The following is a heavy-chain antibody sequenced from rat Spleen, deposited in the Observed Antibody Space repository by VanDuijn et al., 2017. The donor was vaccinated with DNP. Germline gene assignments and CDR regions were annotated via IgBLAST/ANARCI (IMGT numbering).Heavy chain of an antibody. CDR1: GFTFSDYY. V-gene: IGHV5-20*01. CDR3: TREQHFHFDY. D-gene: IGHD1-10*01. J-gene: IGHJ2*01. CDR2: ISHSDGTT. Sequence: EVQLVESGGDLVQPGRSLKLSCAASGFTFSDYYMAWVRQTPQKGLEWVAIISHSDGTTYYSDSVRGRFTISRDNTQNSLQLQMNSLKSEDTATYYCTREQHFHFDYWGQGVTVTVSS.